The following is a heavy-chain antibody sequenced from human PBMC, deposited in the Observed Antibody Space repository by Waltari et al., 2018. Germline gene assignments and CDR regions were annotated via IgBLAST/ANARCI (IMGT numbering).Heavy chain of an antibody. D-gene: IGHD5-12*01. J-gene: IGHJ6*02. CDR2: NNHSGRS. Sequence: QVQLQQWGAGLLKPSETLSLTCAVYGGSFSGYYWSWIRQPPGKGLEGIGENNHSGRSNYNPSLKSRVTRSVDTSKNQCSLKLSSVTAADTAVYYCARGLRDIGTRGYYYYYYGMDVWGQGTTVTVSS. CDR3: ARGLRDIGTRGYYYYYYGMDV. V-gene: IGHV4-34*01. CDR1: GGSFSGYY.